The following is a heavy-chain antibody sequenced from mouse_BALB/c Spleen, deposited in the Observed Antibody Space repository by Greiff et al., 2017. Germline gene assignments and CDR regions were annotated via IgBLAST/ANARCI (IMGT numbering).Heavy chain of an antibody. J-gene: IGHJ2*01. D-gene: IGHD2-1*01. Sequence: EVKLVESGGGLVKPGGSLKLSCAASGFTFSSYAMSWVRQTPEKRLEWVASISSGGSTYYPDSVKGRFTISRDNARNILYLQMSSLRSEDTAMYYCATHGNYEGYYFDYWGQGTTLTVSS. CDR2: ISSGGST. V-gene: IGHV5-6-5*01. CDR3: ATHGNYEGYYFDY. CDR1: GFTFSSYA.